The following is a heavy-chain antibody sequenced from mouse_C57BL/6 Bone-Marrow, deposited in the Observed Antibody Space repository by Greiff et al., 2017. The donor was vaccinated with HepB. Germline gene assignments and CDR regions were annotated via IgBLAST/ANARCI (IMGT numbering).Heavy chain of an antibody. CDR1: GYTFTSYT. CDR2: INPSRGYT. Sequence: VKVVESGAELARPGASVKMSCKASGYTFTSYTMHWVKQRPGQGLEWIGYINPSRGYTKYNQKFKDKTTLTADKSSSTAYMQLSSLTSEDSAVYYCAKRPGTGFAYWGQGTLVTVSA. D-gene: IGHD3-3*01. V-gene: IGHV1-4*01. CDR3: AKRPGTGFAY. J-gene: IGHJ3*01.